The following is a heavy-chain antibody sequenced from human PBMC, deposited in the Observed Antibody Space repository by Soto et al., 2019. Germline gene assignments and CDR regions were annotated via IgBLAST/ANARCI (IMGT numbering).Heavy chain of an antibody. CDR1: GYTFTGYY. CDR2: INPNSGGT. J-gene: IGHJ6*02. V-gene: IGHV1-2*04. Sequence: GASVKVSCKASGYTFTGYYMHWVRQAPGQGLEWMGWINPNSGGTNYAQKFQGWVTMTRDTSISTAYMELSRLRSDDTAVYYCARKGLYYYYGMDVWGQGTTVTVSS. CDR3: ARKGLYYYYGMDV.